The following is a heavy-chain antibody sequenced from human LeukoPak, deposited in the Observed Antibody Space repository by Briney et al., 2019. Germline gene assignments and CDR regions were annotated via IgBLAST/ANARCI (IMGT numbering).Heavy chain of an antibody. V-gene: IGHV1-46*01. CDR1: GYTFTSYY. D-gene: IGHD1-26*01. J-gene: IGHJ4*02. Sequence: ASVKVSCKASGYTFTSYYMHWVRQAPGQGLERMGIINPSGGSTSYAQKFQGRVTMTRDTSTSTVYMELSSLRSEDTAVYYCARDRSSWELPDYWGQGTLVTVSS. CDR3: ARDRSSWELPDY. CDR2: INPSGGST.